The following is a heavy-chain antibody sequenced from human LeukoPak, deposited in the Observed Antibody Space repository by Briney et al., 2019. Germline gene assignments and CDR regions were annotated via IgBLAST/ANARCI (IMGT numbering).Heavy chain of an antibody. J-gene: IGHJ4*02. Sequence: GGSLRLSCAASGFTFSSYSMNWVRHAPGKGLELVSSISSSSSYIYYADSVKGRFTISRDNAKNSLYLQMNSLRAEDTAVYYCARWGGYSGYDPDYWGQGTLVTVSS. CDR1: GFTFSSYS. D-gene: IGHD5-12*01. V-gene: IGHV3-21*01. CDR2: ISSSSSYI. CDR3: ARWGGYSGYDPDY.